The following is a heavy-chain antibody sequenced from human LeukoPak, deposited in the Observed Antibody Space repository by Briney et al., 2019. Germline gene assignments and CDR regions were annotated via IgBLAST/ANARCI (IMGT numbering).Heavy chain of an antibody. J-gene: IGHJ5*02. CDR3: ARDGYGSGSYYNWFDP. D-gene: IGHD3-10*01. CDR2: INPSGGST. CDR1: GYTFTSYY. V-gene: IGHV1-46*01. Sequence: ASVKVSCKASGYTFTSYYMHWVRQAPGQGLEWMGIINPSGGSTSYAQKFQGRVTMTRDTSTSTVYMELSSLRSEDTAVYYCARDGYGSGSYYNWFDPWGQGTLVTVSP.